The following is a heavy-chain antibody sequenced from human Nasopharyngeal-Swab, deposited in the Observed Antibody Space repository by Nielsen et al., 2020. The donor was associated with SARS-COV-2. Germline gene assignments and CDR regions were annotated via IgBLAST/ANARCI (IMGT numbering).Heavy chain of an antibody. V-gene: IGHV3-7*03. D-gene: IGHD3-10*01. J-gene: IGHJ6*02. CDR3: ARDQIGTTMIREVLKRYYYGMDV. Sequence: GASLKISCAASGFTFSSYSMNWVRQAPGKGLEWVANIKHDGSQKYYVDSVKGRFSISRDNGKNSLDLQMNSLGVDDTAVYYCARDQIGTTMIREVLKRYYYGMDVWGQGTTVTV. CDR2: IKHDGSQK. CDR1: GFTFSSYS.